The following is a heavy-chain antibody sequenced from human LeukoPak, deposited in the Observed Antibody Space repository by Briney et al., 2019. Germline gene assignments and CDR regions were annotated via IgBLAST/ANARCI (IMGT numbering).Heavy chain of an antibody. CDR3: ARGGPTRPYYYDSSGYYYAFDY. V-gene: IGHV3-7*01. Sequence: PGGSLRLSCAASGFTFSSYWMSWVRQAPGKGLEWVANIKQDGSEKYYVDSVKGRFTISRDNAKNSLYLQMNSLRAEDTAVYYCARGGPTRPYYYDSSGYYYAFDYWGQGTLVTVSS. CDR1: GFTFSSYW. D-gene: IGHD3-22*01. J-gene: IGHJ4*02. CDR2: IKQDGSEK.